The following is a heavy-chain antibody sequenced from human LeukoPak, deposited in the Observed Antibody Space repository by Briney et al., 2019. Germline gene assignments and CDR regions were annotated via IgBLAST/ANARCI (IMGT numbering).Heavy chain of an antibody. CDR3: ARRLLLLRYFDY. Sequence: SETLSLTCAVYGGSFSGYYWSWIRQPPGKGLGWIGEINHSGSTNYNPSLKSRVTISVDTSKNQFSLKLSSVTAADTAVYYCARRLLLLRYFDYWGQGTLVTVSS. D-gene: IGHD3-3*01. CDR1: GGSFSGYY. J-gene: IGHJ4*02. CDR2: INHSGST. V-gene: IGHV4-34*01.